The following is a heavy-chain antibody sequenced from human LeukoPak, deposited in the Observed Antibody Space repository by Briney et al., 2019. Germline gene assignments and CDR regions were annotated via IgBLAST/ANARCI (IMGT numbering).Heavy chain of an antibody. J-gene: IGHJ3*02. CDR2: IGITGSPI. CDR3: ARDTAYAFDI. Sequence: GGSLRLSCAASGFTFSSFSMNWVRQAPGKGLEFLSYIGITGSPIFYADSVKGRFTISRDNAKNSLYLQMDSLRAEGTAEYYCARDTAYAFDIWGQGIMVTVSS. V-gene: IGHV3-48*01. CDR1: GFTFSSFS.